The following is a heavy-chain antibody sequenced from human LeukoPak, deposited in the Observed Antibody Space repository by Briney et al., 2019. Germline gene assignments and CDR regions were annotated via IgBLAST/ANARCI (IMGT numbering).Heavy chain of an antibody. CDR2: INHSGST. J-gene: IGHJ4*02. V-gene: IGHV4-34*01. Sequence: SETLSLTCAVYGGSFSGYYRSWIRQPPGKGLEWIGEINHSGSTNYNPSLKSRVTISVDTSKNQFSLKLSSVTAADTAVYYCASSTPWIQLWYGRDYWGQGTLVTVSS. CDR3: ASSTPWIQLWYGRDY. D-gene: IGHD5-18*01. CDR1: GGSFSGYY.